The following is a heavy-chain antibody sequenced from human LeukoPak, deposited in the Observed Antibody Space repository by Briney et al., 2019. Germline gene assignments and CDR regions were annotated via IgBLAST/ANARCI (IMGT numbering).Heavy chain of an antibody. D-gene: IGHD2-2*01. CDR1: GFPFSSYG. J-gene: IGHJ5*02. CDR2: IRYDESNK. V-gene: IGHV3-30*02. Sequence: GGSLRLSCAASGFPFSSYGMHWVRQAPGKGLEWVAFIRYDESNKYYADSVKGRFTISRDNSRNTMYLQMNSLRAVDTAVYYCARDMPFDPWGQGTLVTVSS. CDR3: ARDMPFDP.